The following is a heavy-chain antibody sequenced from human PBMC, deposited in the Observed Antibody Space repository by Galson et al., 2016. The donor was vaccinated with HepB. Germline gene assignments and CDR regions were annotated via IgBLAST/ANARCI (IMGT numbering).Heavy chain of an antibody. CDR3: ARRHEYCPPVGCSVDY. V-gene: IGHV3-30-3*01. J-gene: IGHJ4*02. D-gene: IGHD2/OR15-2a*01. CDR1: GFAFSNYA. CDR2: LSYDGTSK. Sequence: SLRLSCAASGFAFSNYAMEWVRQAPGKGLEWVAILSYDGTSKYYADSVKGRFTISRDSSKNTLYLQMNSLRPDDTAVYYCARRHEYCPPVGCSVDYWGQGTLVSVSS.